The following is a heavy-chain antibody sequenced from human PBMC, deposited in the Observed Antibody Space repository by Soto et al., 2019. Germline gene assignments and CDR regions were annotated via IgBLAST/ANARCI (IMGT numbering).Heavy chain of an antibody. Sequence: PSETLSLTGVVSDSSISGGGYYWSWIRQHPGKGLEWIGYIYYSGSTYYNPSLKSRVTISVDTSKNQFSLKLSSVTAADTAVYYCARGSPGSASFDYWGQGTQVTVSS. D-gene: IGHD3-10*01. CDR2: IYYSGST. CDR3: ARGSPGSASFDY. J-gene: IGHJ4*02. CDR1: DSSISGGGYY. V-gene: IGHV4-31*11.